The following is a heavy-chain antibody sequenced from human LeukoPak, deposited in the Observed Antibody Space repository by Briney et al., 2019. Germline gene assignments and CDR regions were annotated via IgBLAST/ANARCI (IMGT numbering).Heavy chain of an antibody. CDR3: ASYSSSSLYYYGMDV. J-gene: IGHJ6*02. V-gene: IGHV1-8*01. D-gene: IGHD6-6*01. CDR1: GYTFTSYD. Sequence: ASVKVSCKASGYTFTSYDINWVRQATGQGLEWMGWMNPNSGNTGYAQKFQGRVTMTRNTSISTAYMELSSLRSEDTAMYYCASYSSSSLYYYGMDVWGQGTTVTVSS. CDR2: MNPNSGNT.